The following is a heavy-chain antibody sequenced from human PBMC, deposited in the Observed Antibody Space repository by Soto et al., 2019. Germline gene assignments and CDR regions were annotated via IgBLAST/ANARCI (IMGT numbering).Heavy chain of an antibody. J-gene: IGHJ5*02. Sequence: QTQLQESGPGLVKPSETLSLTCTVSGASVSSGYWSWIRQSPGKGLEWIGFMYFGGSFNYNPSLTSRATISVATSKNQFSLKLTSVTAADTAVYYCARSYYDSTGFAVDPWGQGTLVTVSS. D-gene: IGHD1-26*01. CDR2: MYFGGSF. CDR3: ARSYYDSTGFAVDP. CDR1: GASVSSGY. V-gene: IGHV4-59*02.